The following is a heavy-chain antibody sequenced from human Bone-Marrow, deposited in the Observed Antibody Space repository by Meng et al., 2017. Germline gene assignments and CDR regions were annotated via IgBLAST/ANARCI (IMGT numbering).Heavy chain of an antibody. CDR3: AKIPHTYYYGSGSYYDYFDY. CDR2: ISGSGGST. CDR1: GFTFSSYA. Sequence: GESLKISCAASGFTFSSYAMSWVRQAPGKGLEWVSAISGSGGSTYYADSVKGRFTISRDNSKTTLYLQMNSLRAEDTAVYYCAKIPHTYYYGSGSYYDYFDYWGQGTLVTVSS. V-gene: IGHV3-23*01. J-gene: IGHJ4*02. D-gene: IGHD3-10*01.